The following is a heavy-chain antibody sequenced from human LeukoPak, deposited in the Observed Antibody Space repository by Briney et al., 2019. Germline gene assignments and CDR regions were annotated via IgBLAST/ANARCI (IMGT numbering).Heavy chain of an antibody. CDR1: GFTFSSYS. CDR2: ISSSSSYI. Sequence: PGGSLRLSCAASGFTFSSYSMNWVRQAPGKGLEWVSPISSSSSYICYADSVKGRFTISRDNAKNSLYLQMNSLRAEDTAVYYCASLDGSGSYSGNYYYGMDVWGQGTTVTVSS. J-gene: IGHJ6*02. D-gene: IGHD3-10*01. CDR3: ASLDGSGSYSGNYYYGMDV. V-gene: IGHV3-21*01.